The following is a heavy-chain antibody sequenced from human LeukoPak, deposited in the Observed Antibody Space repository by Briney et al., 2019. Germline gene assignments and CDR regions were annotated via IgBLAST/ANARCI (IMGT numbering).Heavy chain of an antibody. CDR2: INHSGST. V-gene: IGHV4-34*01. CDR3: ANSPRVGATSAFDI. CDR1: GGSFSGYY. D-gene: IGHD1-26*01. J-gene: IGHJ3*02. Sequence: SETLSLTGAVYGGSFSGYYWSWIRQPPGKGLEWIGEINHSGSTNYNPSLKSRVTISVDTSKNQFSLKLSSVTAADTAVYYCANSPRVGATSAFDIWGQGTMVTVSS.